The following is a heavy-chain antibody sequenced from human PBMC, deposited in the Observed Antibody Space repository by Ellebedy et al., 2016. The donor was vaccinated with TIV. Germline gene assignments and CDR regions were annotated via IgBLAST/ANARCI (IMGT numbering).Heavy chain of an antibody. J-gene: IGHJ5*02. CDR2: INPNSGGT. CDR1: GYTFTGYY. Sequence: ASVKVSXKASGYTFTGYYMHWVRQAPGQGLEWMGWINPNSGGTNYAQKFQGRVTMTRDTSISTAYMELSRLRSDDTAVYYCAGSYSYGSNWFNPWGQGTLVTVSS. CDR3: AGSYSYGSNWFNP. V-gene: IGHV1-2*02. D-gene: IGHD5-18*01.